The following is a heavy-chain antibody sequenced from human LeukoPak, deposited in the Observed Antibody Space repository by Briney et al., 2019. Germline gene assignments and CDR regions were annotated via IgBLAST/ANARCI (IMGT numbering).Heavy chain of an antibody. CDR3: ARGGLRDSSGYYVADC. Sequence: PGGSLRLSCVASGFTLATYSMSWVRQAPGKGLEWVSYIGGSGSPIFDADSVKGRFTISRDNSKNTLYLQMNSLRVEDTAVYYCARGGLRDSSGYYVADCWGQGTPVTVSS. D-gene: IGHD3-22*01. J-gene: IGHJ4*02. V-gene: IGHV3-48*04. CDR2: IGGSGSPI. CDR1: GFTLATYS.